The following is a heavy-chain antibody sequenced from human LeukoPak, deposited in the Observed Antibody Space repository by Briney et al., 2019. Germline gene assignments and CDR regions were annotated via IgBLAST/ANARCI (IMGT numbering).Heavy chain of an antibody. D-gene: IGHD4-11*01. CDR2: INHSGST. V-gene: IGHV4-34*01. Sequence: GSLRLSCAASEFTFSSYWMSWVRQPPGKGLEWIGEINHSGSTNYNPSLKSRVTISVDTSKNQFSLKLSSVTAADTAVYYCARQDYKYNWFDPWGQGTLVTVSS. J-gene: IGHJ5*02. CDR1: EFTFSSYW. CDR3: ARQDYKYNWFDP.